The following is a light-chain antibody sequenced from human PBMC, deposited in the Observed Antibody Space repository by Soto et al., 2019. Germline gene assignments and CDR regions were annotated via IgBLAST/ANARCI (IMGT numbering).Light chain of an antibody. J-gene: IGKJ5*01. CDR2: GAS. CDR1: ERVSSVY. Sequence: EIVLTQSPGTLSLSPGERATLSCRASERVSSVYLAWYQHKPGQAPRLLIFGASSRATAIPDRFSGSGSGTDFTLTISRLEPEDFAVYYCQHYGGSFTFGQVTRLEIK. V-gene: IGKV3-20*01. CDR3: QHYGGSFT.